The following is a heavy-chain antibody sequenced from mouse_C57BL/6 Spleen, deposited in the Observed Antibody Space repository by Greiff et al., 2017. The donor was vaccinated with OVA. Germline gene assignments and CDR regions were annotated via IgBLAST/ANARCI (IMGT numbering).Heavy chain of an antibody. CDR1: GYTFTDYN. V-gene: IGHV1-22*01. D-gene: IGHD2-4*01. J-gene: IGHJ3*01. CDR2: INPNNGGT. Sequence: EVQLQQSGPELVKPGASVKMSCKASGYTFTDYNMHWVKQSHGKSLEWIGYINPNNGGTSYNQKFKGKATLTVNKSSSTAYMELRSLTSEDSAVYYCAREGVYYDYRFAYWGQGTLVTVSA. CDR3: AREGVYYDYRFAY.